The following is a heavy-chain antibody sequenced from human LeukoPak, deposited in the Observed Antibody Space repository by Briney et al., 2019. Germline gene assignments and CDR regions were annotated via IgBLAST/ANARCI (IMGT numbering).Heavy chain of an antibody. CDR3: ARALNDGDILTGYYIY. J-gene: IGHJ4*02. D-gene: IGHD3-9*01. CDR2: INPNSGGT. V-gene: IGHV1-2*02. Sequence: ASVKVSCKASGYTFTGYYMHWVRQAPGQGLEWMGWINPNSGGTNYAQNFQGRVTMSRDTSISTAYMELSRLTSDDTAVFYCARALNDGDILTGYYIYWGQGTLVTVSS. CDR1: GYTFTGYY.